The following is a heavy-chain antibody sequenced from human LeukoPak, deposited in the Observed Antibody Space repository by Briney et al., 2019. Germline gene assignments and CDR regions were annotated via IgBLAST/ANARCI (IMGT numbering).Heavy chain of an antibody. Sequence: TGGSLRLSCAASGFTFANYAMGWVRQGPGKGLEWVSTISGSGGSTYYADSVKGRFTISRDNSKNTLFLQMNSLRADDTAVYFCAKDQKSIAATGYDYWGQGTLVTVSS. J-gene: IGHJ4*02. CDR2: ISGSGGST. V-gene: IGHV3-23*01. D-gene: IGHD6-13*01. CDR3: AKDQKSIAATGYDY. CDR1: GFTFANYA.